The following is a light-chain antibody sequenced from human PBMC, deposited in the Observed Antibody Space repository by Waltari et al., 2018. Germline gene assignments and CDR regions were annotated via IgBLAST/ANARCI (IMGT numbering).Light chain of an antibody. Sequence: EIVMTQSPPMLSVSPGERATLSCRASQSVGRDLAGYQQKPGQAPRLLVYSASTRAIGIPDRFSGSGSGTEFTLTLSSLQSEDFAIYYCQQYYDWPRTFGQGTKL. V-gene: IGKV3-15*01. CDR2: SAS. CDR1: QSVGRD. J-gene: IGKJ1*01. CDR3: QQYYDWPRT.